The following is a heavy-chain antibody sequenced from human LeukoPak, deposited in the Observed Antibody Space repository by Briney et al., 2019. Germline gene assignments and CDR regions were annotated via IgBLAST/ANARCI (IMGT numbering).Heavy chain of an antibody. CDR3: AKAGRIAAAGPTDFDY. CDR2: ISGSGGST. V-gene: IGHV3-23*01. CDR1: GFTFSSYA. D-gene: IGHD6-13*01. Sequence: GGSLRLSCAAFGFTFSSYAMSWVRQAPGKGLEWVSAISGSGGSTYYADSVKGRFTISRDNSKNTLYLQMNSLRAEDTAVYYCAKAGRIAAAGPTDFDYWGQGTLVTVSS. J-gene: IGHJ4*02.